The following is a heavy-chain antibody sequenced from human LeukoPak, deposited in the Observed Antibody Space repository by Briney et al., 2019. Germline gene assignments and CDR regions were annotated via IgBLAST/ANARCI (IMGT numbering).Heavy chain of an antibody. CDR3: ARTHITMVRGVISGDNWFDP. V-gene: IGHV4-30-2*01. D-gene: IGHD3-10*01. J-gene: IGHJ5*02. Sequence: PSETLSLTCAVSGGSISSGGYSWSWIRQPPGKGLEWIGYIYHSGSTYYNPSLKSRVTISGDRSKNQFSLKLSSVTAADTAVYYCARTHITMVRGVISGDNWFDPWGQGTLVTVSS. CDR2: IYHSGST. CDR1: GGSISSGGYS.